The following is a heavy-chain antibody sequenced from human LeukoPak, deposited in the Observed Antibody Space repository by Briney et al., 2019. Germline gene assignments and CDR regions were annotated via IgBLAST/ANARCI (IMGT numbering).Heavy chain of an antibody. CDR3: AKSKAEYSYGSFDY. D-gene: IGHD5-18*01. V-gene: IGHV3-9*01. CDR2: ISWNRGSI. J-gene: IGHJ4*02. CDR1: GFTVDDYA. Sequence: GRSLRLSCAASGFTVDDYAMHWVRQAPGKGVEWVSGISWNRGSIGYADSVKGRFTISRDNAKNSLYLQMNSLRAEDTALYYCAKSKAEYSYGSFDYWGQGTLVTVSS.